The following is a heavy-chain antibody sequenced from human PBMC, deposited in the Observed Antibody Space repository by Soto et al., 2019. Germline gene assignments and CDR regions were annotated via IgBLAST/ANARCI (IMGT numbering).Heavy chain of an antibody. CDR3: ARVRITIEDYYGMDV. V-gene: IGHV1-18*01. CDR2: ISAYNGNT. CDR1: GYTFSSYY. Sequence: ASVKVSCKASGYTFSSYYISWVRQAPGQGLEWMGWISAYNGNTNYAQKLQGRVTMTTDTSTSTAYMELRSLRSDDTAVYYCARVRITIEDYYGMDVWGQGTTVTVSS. D-gene: IGHD3-3*01. J-gene: IGHJ6*02.